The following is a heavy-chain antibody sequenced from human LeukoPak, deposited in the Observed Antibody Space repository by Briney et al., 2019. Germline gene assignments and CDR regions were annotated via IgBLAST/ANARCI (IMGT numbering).Heavy chain of an antibody. CDR1: GFTFSSYA. CDR3: ARDYRRYSSSSLDYYYMDV. D-gene: IGHD6-6*01. Sequence: GGSLRLSCAASGFTFSSYAMHWVRQAPGKGLEWVAVISYDGSNKYYADSVKGRFTISRDNSKNTLYLQMTSLRAEDTAVYYCARDYRRYSSSSLDYYYMDVWGKGTTVTVSS. CDR2: ISYDGSNK. V-gene: IGHV3-30*01. J-gene: IGHJ6*03.